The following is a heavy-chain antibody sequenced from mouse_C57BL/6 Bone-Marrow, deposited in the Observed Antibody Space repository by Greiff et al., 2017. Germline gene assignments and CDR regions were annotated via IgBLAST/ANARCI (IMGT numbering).Heavy chain of an antibody. D-gene: IGHD1-1*01. CDR2: IDPSDSYP. Sequence: VQLQQPGAELVMPGASVKLSCKASGYTFTSYWMHWVKQRPGQGLEWIGEIDPSDSYPNYNQKFKGKSTLTVDKSSSTAYMQLSSLTSEDSAVYYGARGYYGAMDYWGQGTSVTVSS. CDR1: GYTFTSYW. J-gene: IGHJ4*01. CDR3: ARGYYGAMDY. V-gene: IGHV1-69*01.